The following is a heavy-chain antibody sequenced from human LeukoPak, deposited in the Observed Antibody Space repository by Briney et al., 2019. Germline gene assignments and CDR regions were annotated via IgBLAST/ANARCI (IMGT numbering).Heavy chain of an antibody. CDR3: ARVPSSTVTTGLGVDY. J-gene: IGHJ4*02. D-gene: IGHD4-17*01. CDR2: ISYDGSNK. Sequence: GGSLRLSCAASGFTFSSYAMHWVRQAPAKGLERVAVISYDGSNKYYADSVKSRFTISRDNSKNTLYLQMNSLRAEDTAVYYCARVPSSTVTTGLGVDYWGQGTLVTVSS. V-gene: IGHV3-30-3*01. CDR1: GFTFSSYA.